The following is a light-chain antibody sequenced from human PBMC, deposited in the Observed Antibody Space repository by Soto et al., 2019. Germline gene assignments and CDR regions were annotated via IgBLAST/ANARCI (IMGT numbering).Light chain of an antibody. Sequence: EMVLTQSPATLYLSPGERATLSCRASQSVSSYLAWYQQKPGQAPRLLIYDASNRATGIPARFSGSGSGTDFPLTISSLEPEDFAVYYCQQRSNWPLTFGQGTNVDIK. J-gene: IGKJ1*01. CDR3: QQRSNWPLT. V-gene: IGKV3-11*01. CDR2: DAS. CDR1: QSVSSY.